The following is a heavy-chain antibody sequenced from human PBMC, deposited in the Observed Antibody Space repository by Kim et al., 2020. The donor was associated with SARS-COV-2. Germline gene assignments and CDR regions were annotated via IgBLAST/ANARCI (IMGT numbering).Heavy chain of an antibody. CDR2: ISSSSSYI. Sequence: GGSLRLSCAASGFTFSSYSMNWVRQAPGKGLEWVSSISSSSSYIYYADSVKGRFTISRDNAKNSLYLQMNSLRAEDTAVYYCASLFGVVIPPHYYYYGMDVWGQGTTVTVSS. CDR3: ASLFGVVIPPHYYYYGMDV. V-gene: IGHV3-21*01. J-gene: IGHJ6*02. D-gene: IGHD3-3*01. CDR1: GFTFSSYS.